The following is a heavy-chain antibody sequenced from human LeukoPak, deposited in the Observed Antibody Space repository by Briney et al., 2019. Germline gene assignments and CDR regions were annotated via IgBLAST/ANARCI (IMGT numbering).Heavy chain of an antibody. CDR2: ISGSGGST. Sequence: GGALRLSCAASGFTFSTYAMSWVRQAPGKGLEWVSVISGSGGSTYYADSVKGRFTISIDNSKNTLHLQMNSRRVEDTAVYYCAKDLGGSSGWYYFDYWGQGTLVTVSS. CDR3: AKDLGGSSGWYYFDY. D-gene: IGHD6-19*01. V-gene: IGHV3-23*01. J-gene: IGHJ4*02. CDR1: GFTFSTYA.